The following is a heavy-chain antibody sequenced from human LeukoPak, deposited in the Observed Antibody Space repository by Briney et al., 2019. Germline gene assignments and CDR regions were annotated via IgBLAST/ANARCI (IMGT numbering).Heavy chain of an antibody. CDR2: IYYSGTT. CDR3: ARRTVTPFYFDY. CDR1: GGSISSGGFC. Sequence: PSETLSLTCTVSGGSISSGGFCWSWIRQHPGKGLEWIGYIYYSGTTYYNPSLMSRVTISVDTSKNQFSLNLSSVTAADTAVYYCARRTVTPFYFDYWGQGTLVTVSS. J-gene: IGHJ4*02. V-gene: IGHV4-31*03. D-gene: IGHD4-17*01.